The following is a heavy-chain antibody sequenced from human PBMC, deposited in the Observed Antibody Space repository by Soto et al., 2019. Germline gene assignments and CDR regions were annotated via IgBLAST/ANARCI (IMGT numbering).Heavy chain of an antibody. CDR2: ISGGGRST. Sequence: EVQLLESGGGLVQPGGSLRLSCAASGFTFSSYAMSWVRQAPGKGLAWVSGISGGGRSTYFADSVKGRFTLSRDNSKNTLYLQMNSLRAEDTAVYFCAKGSVVTYLGYWGQGTLVTVSS. J-gene: IGHJ4*02. D-gene: IGHD3-22*01. CDR3: AKGSVVTYLGY. V-gene: IGHV3-23*01. CDR1: GFTFSSYA.